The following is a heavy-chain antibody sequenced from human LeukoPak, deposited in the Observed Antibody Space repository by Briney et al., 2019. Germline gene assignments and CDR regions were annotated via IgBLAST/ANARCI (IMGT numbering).Heavy chain of an antibody. CDR3: ARDGGYHDSSGYYHSYYFDY. CDR1: GDSFSSNSAA. V-gene: IGHV6-1*01. CDR2: TYYRSKWFN. D-gene: IGHD3-22*01. Sequence: SQTLSLTCAISGDSFSSNSAAWNWIRQSPSRGLEWLGRTYYRSKWFNDYAVSVKSRITINPETSKNQFSLQLNSVTPEDTAVYYCARDGGYHDSSGYYHSYYFDYWGQGTLVTVSS. J-gene: IGHJ4*02.